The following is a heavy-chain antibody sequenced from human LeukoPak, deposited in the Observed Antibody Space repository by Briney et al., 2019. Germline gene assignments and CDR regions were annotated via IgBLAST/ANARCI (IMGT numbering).Heavy chain of an antibody. CDR2: IYSGGST. CDR3: ARYHYDSSGYPYYFDY. J-gene: IGHJ4*02. D-gene: IGHD3-22*01. CDR1: GXIVSDNY. Sequence: PGGSLRLSCAASGXIVSDNYMSWVRQAPGQGLEWVSVIYSGGSTYYADSVKGRFTISRDNSKNTVFLQLNSLRAEDTAVYYCARYHYDSSGYPYYFDYWGQGTLVTVSS. V-gene: IGHV3-53*01.